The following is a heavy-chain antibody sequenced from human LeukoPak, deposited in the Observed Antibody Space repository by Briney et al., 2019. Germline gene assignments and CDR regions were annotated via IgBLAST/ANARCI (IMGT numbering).Heavy chain of an antibody. CDR2: ISHNGTT. CDR3: ARRRLRFHPGFDP. V-gene: IGHV4-38-2*02. D-gene: IGHD3-3*01. Sequence: SSETLSLTYTVSGYSISSGYYWSWIRQSPGKGLEWIGEISHNGTTNYSPSLKSRITISVDSSKNQFSLHVKSVTAADTAVYYCARRRLRFHPGFDPWGQGTLVTVSS. J-gene: IGHJ5*02. CDR1: GYSISSGYY.